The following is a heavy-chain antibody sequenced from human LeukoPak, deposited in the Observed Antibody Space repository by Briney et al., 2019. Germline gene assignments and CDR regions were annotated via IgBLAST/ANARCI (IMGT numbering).Heavy chain of an antibody. CDR1: GFTFVNHA. CDR3: AKSVCRGGRCYYYFDC. Sequence: GGSLRLSCAASGFTFVNHAMSWVRQAPGKGLEWVSSISGSGGNTSYGDSVKGRFTVSRDTAKNTLYLQMKDLRAEDTARYMCAKSVCRGGRCYYYFDCWGEGTQVTVSS. V-gene: IGHV3-23*01. CDR2: ISGSGGNT. J-gene: IGHJ4*02. D-gene: IGHD2-15*01.